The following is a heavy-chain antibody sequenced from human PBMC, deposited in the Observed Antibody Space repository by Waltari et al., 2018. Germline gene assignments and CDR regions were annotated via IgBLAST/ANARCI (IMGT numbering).Heavy chain of an antibody. V-gene: IGHV1-69*15. CDR1: GGTFSSYA. Sequence: QVQLVQSGAEVKKPVSSVKVSCKASGGTFSSYAISWVRQAPGQGLEWMGRSIPIFGTANYAQKFQGRVTITADESTGTAYMERSSLRSEDTAVYYCARDHLGNSGSFKIVAYYFDYWGQGTLVTVSS. J-gene: IGHJ4*02. D-gene: IGHD1-26*01. CDR2: SIPIFGTA. CDR3: ARDHLGNSGSFKIVAYYFDY.